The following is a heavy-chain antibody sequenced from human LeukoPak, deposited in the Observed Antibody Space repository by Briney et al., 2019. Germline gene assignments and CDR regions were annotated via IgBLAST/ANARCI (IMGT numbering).Heavy chain of an antibody. D-gene: IGHD3-9*01. V-gene: IGHV1-58*02. Sequence: SVKVSCKASGFTFTSSAMQWVRQARGQRLEWIGWIVVGSGNTNYAQKFQERVTITRDMSASTACMELSSLRSEDTAVYYCAADRGYDILTGYYNGAFDIWGQGTMVTVSS. J-gene: IGHJ3*02. CDR2: IVVGSGNT. CDR1: GFTFTSSA. CDR3: AADRGYDILTGYYNGAFDI.